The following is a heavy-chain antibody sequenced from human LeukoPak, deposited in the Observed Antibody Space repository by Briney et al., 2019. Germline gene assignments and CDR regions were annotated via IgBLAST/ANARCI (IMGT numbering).Heavy chain of an antibody. J-gene: IGHJ5*02. CDR2: INPHSGGT. CDR1: AYTFTGYY. V-gene: IGHV1-2*02. D-gene: IGHD6-6*01. Sequence: ASVKVSCKASAYTFTGYYIHWVRQAPGQGLEWMGWINPHSGGTNYAQKFQGRVTMTRDTSISTAYMELSRLRSDDTAVYYCARERTAARNWFDPWGQGTLVTVSS. CDR3: ARERTAARNWFDP.